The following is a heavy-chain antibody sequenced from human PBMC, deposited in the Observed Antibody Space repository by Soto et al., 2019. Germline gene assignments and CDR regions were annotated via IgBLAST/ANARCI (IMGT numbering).Heavy chain of an antibody. CDR2: FIAMLGTP. Sequence: SVKVSCKASGGTFGSQGIAWVRQAPGQGLEWMGGFIAMLGTPTYAKKVQGRATITADESLTSSYLELRSLRSEDTAVYFCARGRYCLTGRCFPNWFDSWGQGTLVTVSS. D-gene: IGHD2-15*01. V-gene: IGHV1-69*13. J-gene: IGHJ5*01. CDR1: GGTFGSQG. CDR3: ARGRYCLTGRCFPNWFDS.